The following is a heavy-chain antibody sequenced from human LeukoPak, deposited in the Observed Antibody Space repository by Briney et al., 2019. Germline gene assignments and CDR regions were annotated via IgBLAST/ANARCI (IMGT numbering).Heavy chain of an antibody. CDR2: ISYDGSNK. CDR3: ARESGSYYYFDY. Sequence: GRSLRLSCAASGFTFSSYAMHWVRQAPGKGLEWVAVISYDGSNKYYADSVKGRFTISRDNSENTLYLQMNSLRAEDTAVYYCARESGSYYYFDYWGQGTLVTVSS. V-gene: IGHV3-30*04. D-gene: IGHD1-26*01. J-gene: IGHJ4*02. CDR1: GFTFSSYA.